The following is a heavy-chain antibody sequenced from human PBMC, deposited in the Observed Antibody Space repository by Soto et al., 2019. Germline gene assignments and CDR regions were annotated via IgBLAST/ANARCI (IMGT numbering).Heavy chain of an antibody. CDR1: GFTFSSYW. D-gene: IGHD3-22*01. Sequence: EVQLVESGGGLVQPGGSLRLSCAASGFTFSSYWMHWVRQAPGKGLVWVSRINSDGSSTTYADSVKGRFTISRDNAKNMLYMQMNSLSAEDTAVYYCSRDGGDSSGYRTDYWGEGTLVTVSS. CDR3: SRDGGDSSGYRTDY. J-gene: IGHJ4*02. V-gene: IGHV3-74*01. CDR2: INSDGSST.